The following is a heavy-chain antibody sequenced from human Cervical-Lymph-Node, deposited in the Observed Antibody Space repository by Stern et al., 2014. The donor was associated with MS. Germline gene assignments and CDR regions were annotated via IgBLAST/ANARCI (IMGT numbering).Heavy chain of an antibody. CDR1: GGSISSSSYY. CDR2: IYYSGST. CDR3: ATGHPIDPVVD. Sequence: VQLVQSGPGLVKPSETLSLTCTVSGGSISSSSYYWGWIRQPPGKGLEWIGRIYYSGSTYYNPSLKGRVTISVDTSKNQFSRKRSSVTAADTAVYYCATGHPIDPVVDWGQGTLVTVSS. V-gene: IGHV4-39*01. J-gene: IGHJ4*02. D-gene: IGHD2-21*01.